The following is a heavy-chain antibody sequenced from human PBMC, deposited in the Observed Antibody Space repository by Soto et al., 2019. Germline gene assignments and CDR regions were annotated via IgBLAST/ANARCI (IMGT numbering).Heavy chain of an antibody. Sequence: VQLVESGGGVVQPGESLRLSCAAFGLTVSGKKYVAWVRQAPGKGLEWVSALYDVDGSFYADSVKGRFTTSSDSSKTTVYLQMNGLRPDDTAVYYCASWHEREHAYDVWGQGTTVTVSS. J-gene: IGHJ3*01. V-gene: IGHV3-66*01. CDR3: ASWHEREHAYDV. D-gene: IGHD1-1*01. CDR1: GLTVSGKKY. CDR2: LYDVDGS.